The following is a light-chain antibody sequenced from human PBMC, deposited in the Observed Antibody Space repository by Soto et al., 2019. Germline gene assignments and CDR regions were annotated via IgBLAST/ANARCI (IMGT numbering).Light chain of an antibody. J-gene: IGLJ1*01. Sequence: QSALTQPASVSGSPGQSITISCTGTSSDVGSYNLVPWYQQHPGKAPKLMIYEVSKRPSGVSNRFSGSKSGNTASLTISGLQAEDEADYYCCSYAGSSTFLFGTGTKLTVL. CDR2: EVS. CDR3: CSYAGSSTFL. V-gene: IGLV2-23*02. CDR1: SSDVGSYNL.